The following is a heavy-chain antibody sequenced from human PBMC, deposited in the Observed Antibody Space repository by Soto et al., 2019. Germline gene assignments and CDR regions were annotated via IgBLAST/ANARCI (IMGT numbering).Heavy chain of an antibody. CDR2: IYPGDSDT. CDR3: ARSTDYYYDSSGHPDY. J-gene: IGHJ4*02. CDR1: GYSFTSYW. V-gene: IGHV5-51*01. Sequence: GESLKISCKGSGYSFTSYWIGWVRQMPGKGLEWMGIIYPGDSDTRYSPSFQGQVTISADKSISTAYLQWSSLKASDTAMYYCARSTDYYYDSSGHPDYWGQGTLVTVSS. D-gene: IGHD3-22*01.